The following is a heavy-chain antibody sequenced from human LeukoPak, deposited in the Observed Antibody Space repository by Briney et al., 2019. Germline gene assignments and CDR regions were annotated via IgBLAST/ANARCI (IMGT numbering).Heavy chain of an antibody. CDR3: ARVYSGSYGSAFDI. Sequence: PGGSLRLSCTVSGFTVSSNSMSWVRQAPGRGLEWVSGINWNGGSTGYADSVKGRFTISRDNAKNSLYLQMNSLRAEDTALYYCARVYSGSYGSAFDIWGQGTMVTVSS. J-gene: IGHJ3*02. CDR2: INWNGGST. V-gene: IGHV3-20*04. D-gene: IGHD1-26*01. CDR1: GFTVSSNS.